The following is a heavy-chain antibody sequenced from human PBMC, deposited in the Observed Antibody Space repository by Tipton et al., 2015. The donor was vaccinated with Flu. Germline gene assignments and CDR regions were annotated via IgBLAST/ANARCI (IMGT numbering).Heavy chain of an antibody. CDR3: ARVSGGGYYFDY. CDR2: IIPLFRTT. CDR1: GDTSRIFS. Sequence: QLVQSGAEMKRSGSSVKVSCKASGDTSRIFSFNWVRQAPGQGLEWMGGIIPLFRTTDYAEKFQGRVTIAADESTSTAYMELRSLRSEDTAVYYCARVSGGGYYFDYWGQGTLVTVSS. D-gene: IGHD2-15*01. V-gene: IGHV1-69*01. J-gene: IGHJ4*02.